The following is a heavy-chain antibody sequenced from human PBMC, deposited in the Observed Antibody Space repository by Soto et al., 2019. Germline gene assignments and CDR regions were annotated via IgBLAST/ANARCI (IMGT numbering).Heavy chain of an antibody. J-gene: IGHJ3*02. V-gene: IGHV1-46*01. Sequence: QVQLVQSGAEVKKPGASVKVSCKASGYTFTSYFIHWVRQAPGQGLEWMGVFDPSGVATNSAQKFQGRFSMTSDTSTSTVYMDLSSLGSDDTARYYCARVSRGAFDIWGQGTLVTVSS. CDR3: ARVSRGAFDI. CDR2: FDPSGVAT. CDR1: GYTFTSYF.